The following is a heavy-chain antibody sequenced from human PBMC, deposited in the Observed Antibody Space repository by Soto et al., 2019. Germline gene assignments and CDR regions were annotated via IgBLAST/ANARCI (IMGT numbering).Heavy chain of an antibody. CDR3: ASTDRAFYGLDV. Sequence: EVQLVESGGGLVQPGGSLRLSCEASGFTFRNYDMHWVRQGTGKGLEWVSGISAAGDPDYADSVEGRFPISRENAKNSFFLQMPSLGVGDTTVYYCASTDRAFYGLDVWGQGTTVIVSS. CDR2: ISAAGDP. V-gene: IGHV3-13*05. CDR1: GFTFRNYD. J-gene: IGHJ6*02.